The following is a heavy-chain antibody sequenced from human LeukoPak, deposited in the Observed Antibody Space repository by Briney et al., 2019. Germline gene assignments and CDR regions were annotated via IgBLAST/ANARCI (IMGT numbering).Heavy chain of an antibody. CDR3: ARTLTIFDDTWGPQDSYYMDV. V-gene: IGHV4-4*07. CDR1: GGSISSYY. J-gene: IGHJ6*03. Sequence: PSETLSLTCTVSGGSISSYYWSWIRQPAGKGLEWIGRIYTSGSTTYNPSLKSRVTMSVNTSKNQFSLKVSSVTAADTAVYYCARTLTIFDDTWGPQDSYYMDVWAKGPRSPSP. CDR2: IYTSGST. D-gene: IGHD3-3*01.